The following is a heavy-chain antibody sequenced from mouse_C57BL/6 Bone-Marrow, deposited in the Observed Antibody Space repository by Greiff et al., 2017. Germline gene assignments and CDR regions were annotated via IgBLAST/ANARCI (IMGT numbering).Heavy chain of an antibody. Sequence: QVQLQQSGAVLARPAASVTLSCKTSGYTFTDYEMHLVKQTPVHGLEWIGAIDPETGGTAYNQKFKGKAILTAVKSSSTAYMELRSLTSEDSAVYSCTCGWLPWHFDVWGTGTTVTVSS. V-gene: IGHV1-15*01. CDR1: GYTFTDYE. D-gene: IGHD2-3*01. CDR3: TCGWLPWHFDV. CDR2: IDPETGGT. J-gene: IGHJ1*03.